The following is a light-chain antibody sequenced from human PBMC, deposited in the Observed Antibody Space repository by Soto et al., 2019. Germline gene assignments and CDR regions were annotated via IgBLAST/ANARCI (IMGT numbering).Light chain of an antibody. CDR2: LNNDGSH. CDR3: QTWGTGPFV. Sequence: QPVRTQSPSASASLGASVKLTCTLSSGHSSYAIAWHQQQPEKGPRYLMKLNNDGSHSKGDGIPDRFSGSSSGAERYLTISSLQSEDESAYYCQTWGTGPFVFGTGTKVTVL. J-gene: IGLJ1*01. V-gene: IGLV4-69*01. CDR1: SGHSSYA.